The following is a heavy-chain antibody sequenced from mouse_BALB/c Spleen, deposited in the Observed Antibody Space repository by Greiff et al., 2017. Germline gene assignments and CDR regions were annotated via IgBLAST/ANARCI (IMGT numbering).Heavy chain of an antibody. Sequence: EVKVVESGTVLARPGASVKMSCKASGYTFTSYWMHWVNQRPGQGLEWIGAIYPGNSDTSYNQKFKGKAKLTAVTSTSTAYMELSSLTNEDSAVYYCTRLNWGGFDYWGQGTTLTVSS. D-gene: IGHD4-1*01. V-gene: IGHV1-5*01. J-gene: IGHJ2*01. CDR3: TRLNWGGFDY. CDR2: IYPGNSDT. CDR1: GYTFTSYW.